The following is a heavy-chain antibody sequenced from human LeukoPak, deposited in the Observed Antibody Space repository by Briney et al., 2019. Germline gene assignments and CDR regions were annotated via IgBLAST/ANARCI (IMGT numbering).Heavy chain of an antibody. CDR2: ISSSSSYI. J-gene: IGHJ5*02. CDR1: GFTFSDYY. Sequence: GGSLRLSCAASGFTFSDYYMSWIRQAPGKGLEWVSSISSSSSYIYYADSVKGRFTISRDNAKNSLYLQMNSLRAEDTAVYYCARQYYYGSGSYYNVWFDPWGQGTLVTVSS. D-gene: IGHD3-10*01. V-gene: IGHV3-11*06. CDR3: ARQYYYGSGSYYNVWFDP.